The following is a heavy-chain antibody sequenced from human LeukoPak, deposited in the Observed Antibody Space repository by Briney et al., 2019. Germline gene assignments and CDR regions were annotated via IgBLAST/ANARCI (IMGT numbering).Heavy chain of an antibody. D-gene: IGHD5-18*01. CDR2: ISGSGGST. CDR3: AKVRRTWIQPWPEFDY. V-gene: IGHV3-23*01. CDR1: GFTFSSYA. J-gene: IGHJ4*02. Sequence: PGGSLRLSCAASGFTFSSYAMSWVRQAPGKGLEWVSAISGSGGSTYYADSVKGRFTISRDNSKNTLYLQMNSLRAEDTAVYYCAKVRRTWIQPWPEFDYWGQGTLVTVSS.